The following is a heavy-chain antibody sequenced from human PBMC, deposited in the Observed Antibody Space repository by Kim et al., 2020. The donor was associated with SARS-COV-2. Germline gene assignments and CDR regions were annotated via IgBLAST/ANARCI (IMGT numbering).Heavy chain of an antibody. CDR3: VKDNGGESTDELRGTFDC. CDR1: GFTFSYYV. CDR2: IRSDGGST. Sequence: GGSLRLYCSASGFTFSYYVMHWVRQAPGKGLEYVSTIRSDGGSTNYADSVRGRFTISRDNSKNTLYLQMSSLRGEDTAVYYCVKDNGGESTDELRGTFDCWGQGALVTVSS. V-gene: IGHV3-64D*09. D-gene: IGHD2-8*01. J-gene: IGHJ4*02.